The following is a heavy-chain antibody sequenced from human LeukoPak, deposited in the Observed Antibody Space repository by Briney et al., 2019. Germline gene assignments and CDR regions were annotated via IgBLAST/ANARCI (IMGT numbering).Heavy chain of an antibody. CDR1: GGSFSGYY. Sequence: PSETLSLTCAVYGGSFSGYYWSWIRQPPGKGLEWIGEINHSGSTNYNPSLKGRVTISVDKSKNQFSLKLSSVTAADTAVYYCARGLGMGHDSSGSDWFDSWGQGTLVTVSS. V-gene: IGHV4-34*01. CDR3: ARGLGMGHDSSGSDWFDS. J-gene: IGHJ5*01. CDR2: INHSGST. D-gene: IGHD3-22*01.